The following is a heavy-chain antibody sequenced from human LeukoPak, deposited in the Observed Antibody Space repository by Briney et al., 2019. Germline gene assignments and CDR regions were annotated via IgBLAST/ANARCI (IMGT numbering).Heavy chain of an antibody. CDR2: ISAYNGNT. Sequence: ASVKVSCKASGYTFTSYGISWVRQAPGQGLEWMGWISAYNGNTNYAQKLQGRVTMTTDTSTSTAYMELRTLRSDDTAVYYCAREGGPWFGESMGDYWGQGTLVTVSS. V-gene: IGHV1-18*01. J-gene: IGHJ4*02. CDR1: GYTFTSYG. D-gene: IGHD3-10*01. CDR3: AREGGPWFGESMGDY.